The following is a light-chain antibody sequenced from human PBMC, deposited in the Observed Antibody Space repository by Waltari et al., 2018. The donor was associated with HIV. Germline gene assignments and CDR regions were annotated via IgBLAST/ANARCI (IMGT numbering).Light chain of an antibody. CDR1: SSNIGRNA. Sequence: QSVLTQPPSASATPGQRVTISCSGSSSNIGRNAVNWYQHLPGTAPKLLIYSNNQRPSGVPDRFSGAKSGTSASLAISGLQSEDEANYYCVAWDDSLEGSVFGGGTQQTVL. CDR3: VAWDDSLEGSV. V-gene: IGLV1-44*01. J-gene: IGLJ7*01. CDR2: SNN.